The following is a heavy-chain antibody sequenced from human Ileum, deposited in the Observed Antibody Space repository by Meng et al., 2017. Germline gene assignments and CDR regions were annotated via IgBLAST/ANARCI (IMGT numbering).Heavy chain of an antibody. CDR3: ARPAGYSSDWYKYFQH. CDR1: GGSFSGYY. Sequence: QVRLQQWGAGLLKPSETRSRTCAVYGGSFSGYYWSWVRQSPGKGLEWSAEINHSGSSNYNPSFQSRVTISVDRPRNQFSLKLSSVTAADTGVYYCARPAGYSSDWYKYFQHWGQGTLVTVSS. V-gene: IGHV4-34*02. D-gene: IGHD6-13*01. J-gene: IGHJ1*01. CDR2: INHSGSS.